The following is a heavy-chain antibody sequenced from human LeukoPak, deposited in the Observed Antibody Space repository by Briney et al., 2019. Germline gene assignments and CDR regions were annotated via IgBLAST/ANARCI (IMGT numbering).Heavy chain of an antibody. J-gene: IGHJ6*02. CDR1: GYSFISYW. Sequence: GESLNISCKGSGYSFISYWIAWVRQMPGKGLEWMGIIYPGDSDTRYSPSFQGLLTISADKSISTAYLQWSSLKASDTATYYCARRKDGVDVWGQGTTVTVSS. V-gene: IGHV5-51*01. CDR3: ARRKDGVDV. CDR2: IYPGDSDT.